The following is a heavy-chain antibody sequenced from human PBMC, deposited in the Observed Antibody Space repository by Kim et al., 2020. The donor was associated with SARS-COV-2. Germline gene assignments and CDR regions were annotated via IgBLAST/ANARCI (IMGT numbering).Heavy chain of an antibody. J-gene: IGHJ4*02. CDR3: ARGVVVGAYFGY. V-gene: IGHV1-18*01. Sequence: NSAQKLQGRVTMTTDTSTSTAYMELRSLRSDDTAVYYCARGVVVGAYFGYWGQGTLVTVSS. D-gene: IGHD2-15*01.